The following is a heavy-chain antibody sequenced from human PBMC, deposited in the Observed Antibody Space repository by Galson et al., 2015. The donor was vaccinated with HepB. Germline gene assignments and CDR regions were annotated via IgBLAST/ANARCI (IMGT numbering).Heavy chain of an antibody. CDR2: ISGSGGST. Sequence: SLRLSCAASGFTFSSYAMSWVRQAPGKGLEWVSAISGSGGSTYYADSVKGRFTISRDNSKNTLYLQMNSLRAEDTAVYYCAKDTEYVSPVAGTGRTFDYWGQGTLVTVSS. J-gene: IGHJ4*02. CDR1: GFTFSSYA. D-gene: IGHD6-19*01. V-gene: IGHV3-23*01. CDR3: AKDTEYVSPVAGTGRTFDY.